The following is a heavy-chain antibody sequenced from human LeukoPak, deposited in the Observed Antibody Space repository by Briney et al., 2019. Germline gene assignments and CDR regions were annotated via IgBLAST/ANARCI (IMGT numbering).Heavy chain of an antibody. V-gene: IGHV1-2*02. CDR3: AREIVGATSSLYDAFDI. J-gene: IGHJ3*02. CDR2: INPNSGGT. Sequence: GASVKVSCKASGYTFTGYYMHWVRQAPGQGLEWMGWINPNSGGTNYAQKFQGRVTMTRDTSISTAYMELSRLRSDDTAVYYCAREIVGATSSLYDAFDIWGQGTMVTVSS. D-gene: IGHD1-26*01. CDR1: GYTFTGYY.